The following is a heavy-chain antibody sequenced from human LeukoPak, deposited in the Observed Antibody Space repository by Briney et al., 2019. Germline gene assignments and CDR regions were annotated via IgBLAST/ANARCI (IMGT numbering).Heavy chain of an antibody. CDR1: GFTLSSYS. J-gene: IGHJ4*02. CDR2: ISSSSSTI. V-gene: IGHV3-48*02. D-gene: IGHD6-13*01. CDR3: AREVAAAGTYVFDY. Sequence: GGSLRLSCAASGFTLSSYSMNWVRQAPGKGLEWVSYISSSSSTIYYADSVKGRFTISRDNAKNSLYLQMNSLRDEDTAVYYCAREVAAAGTYVFDYWGQGTLVTVSS.